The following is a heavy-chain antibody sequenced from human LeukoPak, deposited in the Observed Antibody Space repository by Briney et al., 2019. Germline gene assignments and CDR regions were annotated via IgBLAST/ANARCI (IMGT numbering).Heavy chain of an antibody. D-gene: IGHD3-3*01. CDR1: GGSISSSSYY. CDR3: ARDFGDFWSGYALYYYYYMDV. V-gene: IGHV4-39*07. Sequence: SETLSLTCTVSGGSISSSSYYWGWIRQPPGKGLEWIGSIYYSGSTYYNPSLKSRVTISVDTSKNQFSLKLSSVTAADTAVYYCARDFGDFWSGYALYYYYYMDVWGKGTTVTVSS. CDR2: IYYSGST. J-gene: IGHJ6*03.